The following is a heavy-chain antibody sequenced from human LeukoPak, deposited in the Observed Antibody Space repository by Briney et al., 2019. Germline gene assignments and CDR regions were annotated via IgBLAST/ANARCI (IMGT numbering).Heavy chain of an antibody. CDR3: ARADFVDAGPYLIGP. D-gene: IGHD3-3*01. Sequence: ASVRVSCKTSGYTFTDYYIHWVRQAPGQGLEWMGCINPKSGRTSSARKFQGRVTMTRDPSISTVYMDMAWLTSDDTAIYFCARADFVDAGPYLIGPWGQGTLVTVSS. CDR1: GYTFTDYY. V-gene: IGHV1-2*02. CDR2: INPKSGRT. J-gene: IGHJ5*02.